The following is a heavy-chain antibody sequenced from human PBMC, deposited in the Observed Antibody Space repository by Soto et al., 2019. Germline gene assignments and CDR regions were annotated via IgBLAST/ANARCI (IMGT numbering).Heavy chain of an antibody. CDR3: AAVLYYGSGSHSPYCIDV. V-gene: IGHV1-69*01. CDR2: VSPPFRTS. CDR1: GVSFNNNG. D-gene: IGHD3-10*01. J-gene: IGHJ6*02. Sequence: QVQLVQSGAEVKKPGSSVKVSCKTSGVSFNNNGIGWVRQAPGHGLEWMGGVSPPFRTSNYARNLQGRISINADASTGTDNLELSSLTYEDTPQYYYAAVLYYGSGSHSPYCIDVWGQGTTVTVSS.